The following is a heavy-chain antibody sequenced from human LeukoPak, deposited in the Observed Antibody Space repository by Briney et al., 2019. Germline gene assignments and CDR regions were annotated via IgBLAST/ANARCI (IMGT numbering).Heavy chain of an antibody. J-gene: IGHJ4*02. D-gene: IGHD1-26*01. CDR3: ARHKTGGTYPLDY. CDR1: GGSMNTYF. Sequence: SETLSPTCTVSGGSMNTYFWSRIRQPPGKGLEWIGHIHYSGSTTYNPSLKSRVSISVDVSKNQFSLKLSSVTAADTAVYYCARHKTGGTYPLDYWGQGTLVTVSS. CDR2: IHYSGST. V-gene: IGHV4-59*08.